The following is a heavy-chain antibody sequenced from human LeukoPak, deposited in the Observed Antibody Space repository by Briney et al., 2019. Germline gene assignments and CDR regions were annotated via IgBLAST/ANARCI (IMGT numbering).Heavy chain of an antibody. V-gene: IGHV3-73*01. J-gene: IGHJ6*03. CDR3: TSLLPYCSGGSCYSYYYMDV. CDR2: IRSKANSYAT. D-gene: IGHD2-15*01. Sequence: GGSLRLSCAASGFTFSGSAMHWVRQASGKGLEWVGRIRSKANSYATAYAASVKGRFTISRDDSKNTAYLQMNSPKTEDTAVYYCTSLLPYCSGGSCYSYYYMDVWGKGTTVTISS. CDR1: GFTFSGSA.